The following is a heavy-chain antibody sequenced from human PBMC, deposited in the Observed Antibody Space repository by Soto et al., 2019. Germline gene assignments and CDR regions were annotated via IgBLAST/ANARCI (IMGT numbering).Heavy chain of an antibody. J-gene: IGHJ5*02. CDR1: GGSIINYY. CDR2: IYYSGST. D-gene: IGHD6-13*01. V-gene: IGHV4-59*01. CDR3: ERDERGSSWYRWFDP. Sequence: SETLSLTCTVSGGSIINYYWSWIRQTPGKGLEWIGHIYYSGSTDYNASLKSRVSLSVDTSKNQFSLKLTSVTAADTAVYYCERDERGSSWYRWFDPWGQGILGTVSS.